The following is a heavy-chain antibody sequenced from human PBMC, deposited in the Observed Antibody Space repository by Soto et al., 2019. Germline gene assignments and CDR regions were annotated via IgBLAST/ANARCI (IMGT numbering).Heavy chain of an antibody. D-gene: IGHD6-13*01. V-gene: IGHV3-13*01. CDR2: IGTAGDT. J-gene: IGHJ2*01. Sequence: EVQLVESGGGLVQPGGSLRLSCAASGFTFSSYDMHWVRQATGKGLEWVSAIGTAGDTYYPGSVKGRFTISRENAKNSLYLQMNSLRAEDTAVYYCARVSSSRSRWYFDLWGRGTLVTVSS. CDR1: GFTFSSYD. CDR3: ARVSSSRSRWYFDL.